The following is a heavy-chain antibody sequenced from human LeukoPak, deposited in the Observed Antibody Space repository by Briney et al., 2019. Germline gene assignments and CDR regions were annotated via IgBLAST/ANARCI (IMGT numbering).Heavy chain of an antibody. CDR2: IIPIFGTA. CDR3: AREGRYSGSHFQH. CDR1: GGTFSSYA. V-gene: IGHV1-69*05. D-gene: IGHD1-26*01. Sequence: SVKVSCKASGGTFSSYAISWVRQAPGQGLEWMGRIIPIFGTANYAQKFQGRVTITTDESTSTAYMELSSLRSEDTAVYYSAREGRYSGSHFQHWGQGTLVTVSS. J-gene: IGHJ1*01.